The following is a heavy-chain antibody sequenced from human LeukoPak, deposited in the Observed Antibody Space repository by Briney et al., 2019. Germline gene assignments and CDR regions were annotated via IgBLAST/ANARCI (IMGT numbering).Heavy chain of an antibody. Sequence: PGGSLRLSCAASGFTFSSYAMHWVRQAPGKGLEWVAVISYDGSNKYYADSVKGRFTISRDNSKNTLYLQMNSLRAEDTAVYYCARDLGDIVVVAADYWGQGTLVTVSS. V-gene: IGHV3-30*04. CDR2: ISYDGSNK. D-gene: IGHD2-15*01. CDR3: ARDLGDIVVVAADY. J-gene: IGHJ4*02. CDR1: GFTFSSYA.